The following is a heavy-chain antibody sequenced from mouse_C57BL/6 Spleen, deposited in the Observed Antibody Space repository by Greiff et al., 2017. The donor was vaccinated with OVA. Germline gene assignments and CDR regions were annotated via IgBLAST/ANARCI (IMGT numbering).Heavy chain of an antibody. D-gene: IGHD2-1*01. V-gene: IGHV1-7*01. J-gene: IGHJ3*01. CDR1: GYTFTSYW. Sequence: VQLQESGAELAKPGASVKLSCKASGYTFTSYWMHWVKQRPGQGLEWIGYINPSTGYTKYNQKFKDKATLTADKSSITAYMQLSSLTYEDSAVYYCAIYGNPAWFAYWGQGTLVTVSA. CDR3: AIYGNPAWFAY. CDR2: INPSTGYT.